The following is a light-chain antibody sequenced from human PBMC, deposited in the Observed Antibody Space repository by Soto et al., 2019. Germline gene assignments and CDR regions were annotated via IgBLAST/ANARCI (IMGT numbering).Light chain of an antibody. CDR2: EVK. CDR1: SSDIVFYNY. J-gene: IGLJ1*01. Sequence: QSALTQPASVSGSPGQSITISCTGTSSDIVFYNYVSWYQQYPGKAPKVVIYEVKNRPSGVSNRFSGSKSGNTASLTISGLQADDEADYYCCSYTSSSTLYVFGTGTKLTVL. CDR3: CSYTSSSTLYV. V-gene: IGLV2-14*01.